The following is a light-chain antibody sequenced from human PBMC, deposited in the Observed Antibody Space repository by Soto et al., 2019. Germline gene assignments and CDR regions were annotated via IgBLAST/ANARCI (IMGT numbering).Light chain of an antibody. CDR1: SSDVGGYNY. J-gene: IGLJ1*01. CDR2: EVS. Sequence: QSVLTQAASVSGSRGQSISISCTGTSSDVGGYNYVSWYQQHPGKAPKLMIYEVSNRPSGVSDRFSGPKSGNTASLTISGLQAEDEADYYCSSYTSSSAYVFGTGTKVTV. V-gene: IGLV2-14*01. CDR3: SSYTSSSAYV.